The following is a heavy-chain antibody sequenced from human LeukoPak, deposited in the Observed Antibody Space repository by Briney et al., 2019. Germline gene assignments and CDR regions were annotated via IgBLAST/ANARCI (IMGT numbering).Heavy chain of an antibody. Sequence: PGGSLRLSCAASGFTFSSYWMSWVRQAPGKGLEWVANIKQDGSEKYYVDSVKGRFTISRDNAKNSLYLQMNSLRAEDTAVYYCARIHQLRYFDWLLEDYYYYGMDVWGQGTTVTVSS. J-gene: IGHJ6*02. CDR2: IKQDGSEK. V-gene: IGHV3-7*03. CDR1: GFTFSSYW. CDR3: ARIHQLRYFDWLLEDYYYYGMDV. D-gene: IGHD3-9*01.